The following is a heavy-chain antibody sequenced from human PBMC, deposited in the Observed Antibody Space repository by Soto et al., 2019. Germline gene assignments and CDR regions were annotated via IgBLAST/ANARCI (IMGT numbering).Heavy chain of an antibody. J-gene: IGHJ4*02. Sequence: SETLSLTCTVSGGSISSYYWSWIRQPPGKGLEWIGYIYYSGSTNYNPPLKSRVTISVDTSKNQFSLKLSSVTAADTAVYYCARHQDGYDWDLDYWGQGTLVTVSS. V-gene: IGHV4-59*08. CDR3: ARHQDGYDWDLDY. CDR1: GGSISSYY. D-gene: IGHD5-12*01. CDR2: IYYSGST.